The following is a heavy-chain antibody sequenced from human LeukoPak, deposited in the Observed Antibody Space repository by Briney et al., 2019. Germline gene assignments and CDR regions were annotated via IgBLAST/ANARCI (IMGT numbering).Heavy chain of an antibody. CDR1: GFTFSSYG. Sequence: PGGSLRLSCAASGFTFSSYGMHWVRQAPGKGLEWVAVISYDGSNKYYADPVKGRFTISRDNSKNTLYLQMNSLRAEDTAVYYCAKRATLTDFDYWGQGTLVTVSS. D-gene: IGHD2/OR15-2a*01. CDR3: AKRATLTDFDY. J-gene: IGHJ4*02. CDR2: ISYDGSNK. V-gene: IGHV3-30*18.